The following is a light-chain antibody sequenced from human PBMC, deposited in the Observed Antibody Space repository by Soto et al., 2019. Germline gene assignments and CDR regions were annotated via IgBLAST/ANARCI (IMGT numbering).Light chain of an antibody. J-gene: IGLJ1*01. CDR3: SSYTSPGYV. Sequence: QSALTQPASVSGSPGQSITISCTGTSSDVGGYNYVSWYQQHPGKAPKLMIYDVSNRPSGVSSRFSGSKSGNTASLTISGLQAEDEADYYCSSYTSPGYVFGTGTKVTVL. V-gene: IGLV2-14*01. CDR1: SSDVGGYNY. CDR2: DVS.